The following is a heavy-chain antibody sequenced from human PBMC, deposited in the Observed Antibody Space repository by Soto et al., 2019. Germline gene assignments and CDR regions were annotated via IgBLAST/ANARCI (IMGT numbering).Heavy chain of an antibody. CDR1: GGSITSNAYY. V-gene: IGHV4-39*01. D-gene: IGHD1-26*01. Sequence: SETLSLTCTVSGGSITSNAYYWGWIRQPPGKGLEWLGYIYYSGSASYNPSLKSRVTMSVDTSKNQFSLKLSSVTATDTAVYYCARRPKRGSYSWCFDYWGQGTLVTVSS. CDR3: ARRPKRGSYSWCFDY. CDR2: IYYSGSA. J-gene: IGHJ4*02.